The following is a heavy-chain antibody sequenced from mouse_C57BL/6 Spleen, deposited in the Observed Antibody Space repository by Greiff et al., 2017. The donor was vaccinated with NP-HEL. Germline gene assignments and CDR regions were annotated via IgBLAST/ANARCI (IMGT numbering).Heavy chain of an antibody. CDR1: GYTFTSYW. J-gene: IGHJ1*03. D-gene: IGHD1-1*01. CDR3: ARGVYYGSSHWYFDV. Sequence: QVQLQQPGAELVRPGSSVKLSCKASGYTFTSYWMHWVKQRPIQGLEWIGNIDPSDSETHYNQKFKDKATLTVDKSSSTAYMQLSSLTSEDSAVYYCARGVYYGSSHWYFDVWGTGTTVTVSS. CDR2: IDPSDSET. V-gene: IGHV1-52*01.